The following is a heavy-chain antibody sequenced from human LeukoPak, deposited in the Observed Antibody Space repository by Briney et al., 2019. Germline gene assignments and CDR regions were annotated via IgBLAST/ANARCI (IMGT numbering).Heavy chain of an antibody. CDR3: ARESGGDWGYFDD. J-gene: IGHJ4*02. V-gene: IGHV3-23*01. CDR2: TTQSGGSS. CDR1: GFTFSNKA. D-gene: IGHD2-21*02. Sequence: GGSLRLSCVASGFTFSNKAMSWVRQAPGMGLEWVTSTTQSGGSSGYADSVKGRFTISRDNSKNTLFLQMDSLRVEDTAIYYCARESGGDWGYFDDWGQGTLVTVSS.